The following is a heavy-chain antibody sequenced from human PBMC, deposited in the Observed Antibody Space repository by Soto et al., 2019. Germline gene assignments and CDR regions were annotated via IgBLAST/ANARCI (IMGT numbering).Heavy chain of an antibody. Sequence: QVHLVESGGGLVKPGGSLRLSCAASGFTFSDYYMSWIRQAPGKGVEWVSYISSSGSTIDYADSVKGRFTISRDNARNSQYLQMNSLRAEDTAVYYCATVWSGIEAAGTVTDAFDIWGQGTMVTVSS. CDR2: ISSSGSTI. V-gene: IGHV3-11*01. CDR3: ATVWSGIEAAGTVTDAFDI. J-gene: IGHJ3*02. D-gene: IGHD6-13*01. CDR1: GFTFSDYY.